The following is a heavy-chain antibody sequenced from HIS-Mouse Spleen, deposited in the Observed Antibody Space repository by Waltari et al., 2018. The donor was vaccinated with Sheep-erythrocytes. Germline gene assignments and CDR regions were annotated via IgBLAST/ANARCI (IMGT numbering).Heavy chain of an antibody. D-gene: IGHD3-3*01. Sequence: EVQLVQSGAEVKKPGESLKISCKGSGSSFTSYWIGWVRQMPGKGLEWMGNIYPGDSDTRYSPSFQGQVTISADKSISTAYLQWSSLKASDTAMYYCARGPVLRFLEWLPTDAFDIWGQGTMVTVSS. CDR3: ARGPVLRFLEWLPTDAFDI. CDR2: IYPGDSDT. V-gene: IGHV5-51*03. J-gene: IGHJ3*02. CDR1: GSSFTSYW.